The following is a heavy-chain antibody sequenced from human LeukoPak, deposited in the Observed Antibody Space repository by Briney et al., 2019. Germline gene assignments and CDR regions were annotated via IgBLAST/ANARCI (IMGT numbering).Heavy chain of an antibody. Sequence: PGGSLTLSCAASGLSFSSFAMSWVRQAPGKGPEWVANIKQDASERYYVDSVKGRFTISRDNAKNSLYLQMNSLRAEDTAVYYCATPTAGTWHFDYWGQGTLVTVSS. CDR3: ATPTAGTWHFDY. CDR1: GLSFSSFA. CDR2: IKQDASER. D-gene: IGHD1-1*01. J-gene: IGHJ4*02. V-gene: IGHV3-7*01.